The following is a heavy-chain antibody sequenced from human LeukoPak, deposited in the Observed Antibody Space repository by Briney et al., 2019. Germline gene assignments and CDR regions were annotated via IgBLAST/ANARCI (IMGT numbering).Heavy chain of an antibody. Sequence: PGGSLRLSCAASGFTVSSKYMSWVRPAPGKGLEWVSIIYPGGTTYYTDSVKGRFTISKDNSKNTVYLQMNSLKAGDAAVYYCARADDFGDYDCWGQGTLVTVSS. J-gene: IGHJ4*02. CDR2: IYPGGTT. D-gene: IGHD4-17*01. CDR1: GFTVSSKY. CDR3: ARADDFGDYDC. V-gene: IGHV3-53*01.